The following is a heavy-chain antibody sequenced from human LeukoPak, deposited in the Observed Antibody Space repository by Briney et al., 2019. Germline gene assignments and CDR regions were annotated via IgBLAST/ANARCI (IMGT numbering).Heavy chain of an antibody. D-gene: IGHD3-16*01. J-gene: IGHJ4*02. V-gene: IGHV3-23*01. Sequence: GGTLRLSCALSGITFSNHGMNWVRQAPGKGLEWVSGISGSGDVKWYADSVKGRFIISRDKSKNTLYLQTNSLRAEDTAVYYCAQDGASIRFDNWGQGTLVTVSS. CDR3: AQDGASIRFDN. CDR2: ISGSGDVK. CDR1: GITFSNHG.